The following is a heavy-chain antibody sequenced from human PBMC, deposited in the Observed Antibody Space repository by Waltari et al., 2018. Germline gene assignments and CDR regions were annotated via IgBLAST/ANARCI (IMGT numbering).Heavy chain of an antibody. CDR3: TREGGAYCGGDCYPPFY. J-gene: IGHJ4*02. D-gene: IGHD2-21*01. V-gene: IGHV3-49*03. CDR1: GFTFGDYA. Sequence: EVQLVESGGGLVQPGRSLRLSCTAAGFTFGDYAMSWFRQAPGQGREWVGFIRSKAYGGTTEYAASVKGRFTISRDDSKSIAYLQMNSLKTEDTAVYYCTREGGAYCGGDCYPPFYWGQGTLVTVSS. CDR2: IRSKAYGGTT.